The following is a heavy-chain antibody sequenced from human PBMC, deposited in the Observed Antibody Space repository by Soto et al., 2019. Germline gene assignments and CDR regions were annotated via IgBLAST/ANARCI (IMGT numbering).Heavy chain of an antibody. CDR3: ARDNGYESDY. CDR2: IIPIFGTA. Sequence: GASVKVSCKASGGTFSSYAISWVRQAPGQGLEWMGGIIPIFGTANYAQKFQGRVTITADESTSTAYMELRSLRSDDTAVYYCARDNGYESDYWGQGTLVTVSS. CDR1: GGTFSSYA. V-gene: IGHV1-69*13. D-gene: IGHD5-12*01. J-gene: IGHJ4*02.